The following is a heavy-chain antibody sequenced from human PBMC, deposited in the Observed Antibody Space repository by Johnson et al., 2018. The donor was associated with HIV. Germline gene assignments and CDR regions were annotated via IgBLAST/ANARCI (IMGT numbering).Heavy chain of an antibody. CDR2: MWYDGSNR. CDR1: GFTFSTYG. D-gene: IGHD1-1*01. Sequence: QVQLVESGGGVVQPGRSLRLSCAASGFTFSTYGMHWVRQAPGKGLEWVAVMWYDGSNRYYADSVTGRFTVSRDNSKNTLYLQMNSLRGEDTAVYYCARDMAQLELFAFDIWGQGTMVTVSS. CDR3: ARDMAQLELFAFDI. J-gene: IGHJ3*02. V-gene: IGHV3-33*01.